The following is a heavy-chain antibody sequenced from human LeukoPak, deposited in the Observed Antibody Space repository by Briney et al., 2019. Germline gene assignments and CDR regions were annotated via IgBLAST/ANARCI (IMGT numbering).Heavy chain of an antibody. V-gene: IGHV4-61*02. CDR3: ARVDGSCSGGSCPSGNWFDP. J-gene: IGHJ5*02. CDR1: RGSISSGNYY. D-gene: IGHD2-15*01. Sequence: PLQTLSLTCTVSRGSISSGNYYWSWIRQPAGKGLEWIGRFHTRGSTNYNPSLTSRVIISVDTSKNQFSLKLNSVTAADTAVYYCARVDGSCSGGSCPSGNWFDPWGQGTLVTVSS. CDR2: FHTRGST.